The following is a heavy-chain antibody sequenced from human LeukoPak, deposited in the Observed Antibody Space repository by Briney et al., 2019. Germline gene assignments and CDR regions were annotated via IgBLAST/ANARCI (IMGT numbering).Heavy chain of an antibody. J-gene: IGHJ4*02. CDR1: GGSFSGYY. D-gene: IGHD2-21*01. CDR2: INHSGST. CDR3: ARGLIRSGSLPPYGY. Sequence: KPSETLSLTCAVYGGSFSGYYWSWIRQPPGKGLEWIGEINHSGSTNYNPSLKSRVTISVDTSKNQFSLKLSSVTAADTAVYYCARGLIRSGSLPPYGYWGQGTLVTVSS. V-gene: IGHV4-34*01.